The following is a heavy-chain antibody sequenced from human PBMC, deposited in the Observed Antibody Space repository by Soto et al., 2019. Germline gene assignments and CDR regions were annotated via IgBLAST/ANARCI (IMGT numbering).Heavy chain of an antibody. V-gene: IGHV1-69*01. J-gene: IGHJ6*02. CDR3: ARARDYDLLTAREYALDV. CDR1: GGSFRNYG. Sequence: QVQLVESGAEVKKPGSSERVSCKVSGGSFRNYGITWVRQSPGQGLEWMGGIMPVFGTAVYAQKFQGRVTISADELTTTASLELRSLSSDDTAVYFCARARDYDLLTAREYALDVWGQGTTVTV. D-gene: IGHD3-9*01. CDR2: IMPVFGTA.